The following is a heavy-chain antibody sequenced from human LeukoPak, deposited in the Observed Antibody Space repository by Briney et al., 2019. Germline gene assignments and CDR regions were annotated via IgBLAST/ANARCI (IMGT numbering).Heavy chain of an antibody. V-gene: IGHV4-59*01. D-gene: IGHD2-15*01. CDR3: ARVGSRWSWFDP. J-gene: IGHJ5*02. Sequence: SETLSLTCAVSGASISSYYWSWIRQPPGKGLEWIGYIYYSGSTNYNPSLKSRVTISVDTSKNQFSLKLSSVTDADTAMYYCARVGSRWSWFDPWGQGTLVTASS. CDR1: GASISSYY. CDR2: IYYSGST.